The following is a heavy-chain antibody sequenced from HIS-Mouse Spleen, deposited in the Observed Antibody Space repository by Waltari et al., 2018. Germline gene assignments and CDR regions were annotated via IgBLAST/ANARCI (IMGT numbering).Heavy chain of an antibody. Sequence: QVQLVESGGGVVQPGRSLRLSCAASGFTFSSYGVHWVRQAQGKGLEWVAVISYDGSNKYYADSVKGRFTISRDNSKNTLYLQMNSLRAEDTAVYYCAKASSGWLDYWGQGTLVTVSS. V-gene: IGHV3-30*18. CDR1: GFTFSSYG. CDR3: AKASSGWLDY. CDR2: ISYDGSNK. D-gene: IGHD6-19*01. J-gene: IGHJ4*02.